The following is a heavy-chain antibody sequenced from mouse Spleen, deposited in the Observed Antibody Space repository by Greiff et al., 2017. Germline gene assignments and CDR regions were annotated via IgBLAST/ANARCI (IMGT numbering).Heavy chain of an antibody. CDR1: GYTFTIYT. J-gene: IGHJ4*01. CDR2: INPSSGYT. D-gene: IGHD1-2*01. CDR3: ARWSTTATYSMDY. V-gene: IGHV1-4*01. Sequence: VQLQESGAELARPGASVKMSCKASGYTFTIYTMHWVKQRPGQGLEWIGYINPSSGYTKYNQKFKDKATLTADKSSSTAYMQLSSLTSEDSAVYYCARWSTTATYSMDYWGQGTSVTVSS.